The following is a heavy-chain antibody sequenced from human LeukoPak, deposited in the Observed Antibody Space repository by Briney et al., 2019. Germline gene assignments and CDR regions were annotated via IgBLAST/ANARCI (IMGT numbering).Heavy chain of an antibody. J-gene: IGHJ4*02. V-gene: IGHV6-1*01. D-gene: IGHD3-16*01. CDR2: TYYRSKWYN. Sequence: SQTLSLTCAISGDSVSSNSAGWNWIRQSPSRGLEWLGRTYYRSKWYNDYAVSVKSRITINPDTSKNQVVLPLNSVTPEDTAVYFCTKGGGMSDYWGQGTLVTVSS. CDR3: TKGGGMSDY. CDR1: GDSVSSNSAG.